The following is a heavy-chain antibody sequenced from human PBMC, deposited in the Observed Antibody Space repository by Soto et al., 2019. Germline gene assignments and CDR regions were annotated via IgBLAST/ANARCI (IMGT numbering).Heavy chain of an antibody. V-gene: IGHV3-21*01. J-gene: IGHJ6*02. Sequence: EVQLVESGGGLVKPGGSLRLSCAASGFTFSSYSMNWVRQAPGKGLEWVSSISSSSSYIYYADSVKGRFTISRDNGKNSLYLQMNSLRAEDTAVYYCSRGGSGYAFGYYYGMDVWGQGTTVTVSS. CDR2: ISSSSSYI. CDR1: GFTFSSYS. CDR3: SRGGSGYAFGYYYGMDV. D-gene: IGHD5-12*01.